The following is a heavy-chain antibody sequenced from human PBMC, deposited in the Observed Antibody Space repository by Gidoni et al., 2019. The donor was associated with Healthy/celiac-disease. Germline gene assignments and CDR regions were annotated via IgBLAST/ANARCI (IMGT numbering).Heavy chain of an antibody. CDR3: AKPGQLVTLGAVDI. V-gene: IGHV3-30*18. Sequence: QVQLVESGGGVVQPGRSLRLSCAASGFTFSSYGMPWVRQAPGKGLAWVAVISYDGSNKYYADSVKGRFTISRDNSKNTLYLQMNSLRAEDTAVYYCAKPGQLVTLGAVDIWGQGTMVTVSS. D-gene: IGHD6-6*01. J-gene: IGHJ3*02. CDR2: ISYDGSNK. CDR1: GFTFSSYG.